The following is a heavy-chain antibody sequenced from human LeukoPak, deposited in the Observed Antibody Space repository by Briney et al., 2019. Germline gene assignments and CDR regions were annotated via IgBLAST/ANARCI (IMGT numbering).Heavy chain of an antibody. Sequence: SVKVSCKASGFTFTSSAVQWVRQARGQRLEWIGWIVVGSGNTNYAQKFQEGVTITRDMSTSTAYMELSSLRSEDTAVYYCAARGWNYYDSSGYKYYFDYWGQGTLVTVSS. CDR3: AARGWNYYDSSGYKYYFDY. CDR2: IVVGSGNT. J-gene: IGHJ4*02. V-gene: IGHV1-58*01. CDR1: GFTFTSSA. D-gene: IGHD3-22*01.